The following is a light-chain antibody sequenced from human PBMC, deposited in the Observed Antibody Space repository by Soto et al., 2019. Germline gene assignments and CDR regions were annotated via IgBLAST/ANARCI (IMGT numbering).Light chain of an antibody. Sequence: DTQMTQSPSSLSASVGDRVSITCRASQSISSNLNWYQQKPGRAPRLLIYAATSLQSGVPSRFSGGGSGTDFTLTITSLQPEDFATYYCQQSYRTPHTFGQGTRLEIK. J-gene: IGKJ5*01. V-gene: IGKV1-39*01. CDR2: AAT. CDR3: QQSYRTPHT. CDR1: QSISSN.